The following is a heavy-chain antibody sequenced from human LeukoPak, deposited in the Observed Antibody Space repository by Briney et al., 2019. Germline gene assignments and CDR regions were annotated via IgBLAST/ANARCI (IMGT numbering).Heavy chain of an antibody. CDR3: AREVNGCSVADL. CDR1: GFTFGKYA. D-gene: IGHD5-24*01. J-gene: IGHJ2*01. V-gene: IGHV3-23*01. Sequence: GGSLRLSCVASGFTFGKYAMSWVRQAPGKGLEWVSAIDGRRTYYEDSVKGRFTISRDNSKNTLVLQMNSLRAEDTAVYYCAREVNGCSVADLWGRGTLVTVSS. CDR2: IDGRRT.